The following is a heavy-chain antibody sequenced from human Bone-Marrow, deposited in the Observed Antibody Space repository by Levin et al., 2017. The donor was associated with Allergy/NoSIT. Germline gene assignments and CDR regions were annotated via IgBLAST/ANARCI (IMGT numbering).Heavy chain of an antibody. J-gene: IGHJ4*02. CDR2: SESKSQGGTT. Sequence: GVSLRLSCAASGFDFINDRLSWVRQAPGKGLEWIGRSESKSQGGTTEYAAPVKGRFTISRDDSKNKLYVQMNSLKTEDTAVYYCTRDEVEWGQGTLVTVSA. V-gene: IGHV3-15*04. CDR1: GFDFINDR. CDR3: TRDEVE. D-gene: IGHD2-21*01.